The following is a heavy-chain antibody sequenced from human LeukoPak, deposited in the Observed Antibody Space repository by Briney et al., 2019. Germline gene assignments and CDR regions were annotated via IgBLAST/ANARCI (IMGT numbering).Heavy chain of an antibody. D-gene: IGHD2-21*02. CDR1: GGSISSYY. J-gene: IGHJ5*02. CDR2: MYHTGST. CDR3: ARRVTSNWFDP. V-gene: IGHV4-59*08. Sequence: PSETLSLTCTVSGGSISSYYWSWMRQPPGKGLEWIGYMYHTGSTNYNPSLKSRVTISVDTSKNQFSLRLSSVTATDTAVYYCARRVTSNWFDPWGQGTLVTVSS.